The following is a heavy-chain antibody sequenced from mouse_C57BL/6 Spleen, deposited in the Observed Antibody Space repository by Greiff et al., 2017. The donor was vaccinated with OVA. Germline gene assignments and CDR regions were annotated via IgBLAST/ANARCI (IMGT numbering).Heavy chain of an antibody. Sequence: VQLQQPGAELVRPGTSVKLSCKASGYTFTSYWMHWVKQRPGQGLEWIGVIDPSDSYTNYNQKFKGKATLTVDTSSSTAYMQLSSLTSEDSAVYYCARITTVVGAMDYWGQGTSVTVSS. CDR1: GYTFTSYW. J-gene: IGHJ4*01. CDR2: IDPSDSYT. CDR3: ARITTVVGAMDY. D-gene: IGHD1-1*01. V-gene: IGHV1-59*01.